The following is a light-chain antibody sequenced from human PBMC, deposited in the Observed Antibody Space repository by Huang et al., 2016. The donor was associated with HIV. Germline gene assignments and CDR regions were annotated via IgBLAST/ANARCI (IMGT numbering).Light chain of an antibody. CDR2: AAS. J-gene: IGKJ4*01. CDR1: QGIGNY. Sequence: DIQMTQSPSAMSASVGDRVPITCRASQGIGNYLAWFQQKPGQVPKRLIYAASTLQNGVPSRFSGHGSGTEFTLTINNLQSEDFATYYCLRHDTYPFTFGGGTKVEI. CDR3: LRHDTYPFT. V-gene: IGKV1-17*03.